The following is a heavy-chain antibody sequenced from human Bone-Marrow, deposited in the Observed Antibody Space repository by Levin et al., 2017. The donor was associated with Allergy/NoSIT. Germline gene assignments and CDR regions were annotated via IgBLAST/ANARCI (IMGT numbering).Heavy chain of an antibody. V-gene: IGHV3-9*01. CDR1: GFTFDDYA. CDR3: AKKGGALFGYYGMDV. Sequence: GGSLRLSCAATGFTFDDYAMHWVRRAPGRGLEWVSGTDWNSANIGYADSVKGRFTISRDNAKNSLYLQMNSLRAEDTALYYCAKKGGALFGYYGMDVWGQGTTVTVSS. J-gene: IGHJ6*02. D-gene: IGHD1-26*01. CDR2: TDWNSANI.